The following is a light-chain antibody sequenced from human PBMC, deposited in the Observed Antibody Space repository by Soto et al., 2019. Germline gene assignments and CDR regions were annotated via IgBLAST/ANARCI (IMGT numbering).Light chain of an antibody. J-gene: IGLJ2*01. CDR2: EVS. CDR1: SSDVGGYKY. CDR3: SSDTSTSAVL. Sequence: QSVLTQPPSASGSPGQSVTISCTGTSSDVGGYKYVSWYQQHPGKVPKLMIYEVSNRPSGVSNRFSGSKSGNTASLTISGLQAEDEADYYCSSDTSTSAVLFGGGTKLTVL. V-gene: IGLV2-14*01.